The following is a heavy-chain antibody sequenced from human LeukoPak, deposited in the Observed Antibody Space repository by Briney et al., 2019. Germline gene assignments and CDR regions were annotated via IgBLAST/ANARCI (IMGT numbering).Heavy chain of an antibody. D-gene: IGHD5-18*01. Sequence: SETLSLTCTVSGGSISGYYWGWIRQPPGKGLEWIGYIFYSGSTTHNPSLKRRVTMSIDTPKNQFSLKVSSVTAADTAVYYCARDKQPGDYWGQGTLVTVSS. CDR1: GGSISGYY. CDR3: ARDKQPGDY. J-gene: IGHJ4*02. CDR2: IFYSGST. V-gene: IGHV4-59*01.